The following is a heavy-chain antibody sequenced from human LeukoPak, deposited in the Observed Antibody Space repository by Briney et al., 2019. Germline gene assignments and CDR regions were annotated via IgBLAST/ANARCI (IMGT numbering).Heavy chain of an antibody. V-gene: IGHV4-4*07. CDR3: ARDGLYSYGYSYFDY. D-gene: IGHD5-18*01. Sequence: ASETLSLTCTVSGGSISTYHWSWIRKPAGKGLEWIGRFHVTGSTNYNPSLKSRVTMSIDTSKNQFSLKLSSVTAADTAVYYCARDGLYSYGYSYFDYWGQGILVTVFS. CDR2: FHVTGST. J-gene: IGHJ4*02. CDR1: GGSISTYH.